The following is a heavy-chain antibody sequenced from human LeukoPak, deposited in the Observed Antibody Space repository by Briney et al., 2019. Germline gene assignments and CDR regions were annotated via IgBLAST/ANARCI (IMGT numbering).Heavy chain of an antibody. CDR3: ARRYYDILTGPGAFDI. CDR1: GYSFTSYW. CDR2: IYPGDSDT. D-gene: IGHD3-9*01. V-gene: IGHV5-51*01. Sequence: GESLKISCKGSGYSFTSYWIGWVRQMPGKGLEWMGIIYPGDSDTRYSPSFQGQVTISADKSISTAYLQWSSLKASDTAMYYCARRYYDILTGPGAFDIWGQGPMVTVSS. J-gene: IGHJ3*02.